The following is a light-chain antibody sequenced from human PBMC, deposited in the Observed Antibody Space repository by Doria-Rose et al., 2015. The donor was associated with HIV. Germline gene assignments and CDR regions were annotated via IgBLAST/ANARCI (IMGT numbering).Light chain of an antibody. J-gene: IGKJ1*01. Sequence: EIVLTQSPGTLSLSPGERATLSCRASQSFSSTYLAWYQQIPGQAPSLFIYDGSTRATGIPDRFSASWSGTDFTLTIIRLEHEDFALYYCHQYGTSWTFGQGTKVEI. CDR3: HQYGTSWT. CDR2: DGS. V-gene: IGKV3-20*01. CDR1: QSFSSTY.